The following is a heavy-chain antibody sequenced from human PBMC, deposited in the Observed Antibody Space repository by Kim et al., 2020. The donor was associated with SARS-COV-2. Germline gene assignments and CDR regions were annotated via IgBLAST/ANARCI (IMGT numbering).Heavy chain of an antibody. D-gene: IGHD6-13*01. J-gene: IGHJ5*01. CDR2: ISYTGRT. CDR1: GDSITSYF. V-gene: IGHV4-59*01. Sequence: SETLSLTCTVSGDSITSYFWTWIRQPPGKGLEWIGHISYTGRTTYSPSLKSRVTISLDTSKRHFSLRLKSVATADTAAYYCARDRASSSWSEGLDSWGRGALVSVSS. CDR3: ARDRASSSWSEGLDS.